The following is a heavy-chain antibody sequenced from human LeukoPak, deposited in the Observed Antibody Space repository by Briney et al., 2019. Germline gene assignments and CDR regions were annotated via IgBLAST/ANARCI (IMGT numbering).Heavy chain of an antibody. CDR3: ATSIEPGESSGWELDY. CDR2: ISGSGDST. V-gene: IGHV3-23*01. D-gene: IGHD6-19*01. Sequence: HPGGSLRLSCAASGFTFSSYAMSWVRRAPGKGLEWVSVISGSGDSTYYADSVRGRFTISRDNSKNTLYLQMNSLSAEDTAVYYCATSIEPGESSGWELDYWGQGTLVTVSS. CDR1: GFTFSSYA. J-gene: IGHJ4*02.